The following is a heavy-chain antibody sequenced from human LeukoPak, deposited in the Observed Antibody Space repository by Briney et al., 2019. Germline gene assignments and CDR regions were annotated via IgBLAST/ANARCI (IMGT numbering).Heavy chain of an antibody. J-gene: IGHJ3*01. D-gene: IGHD3-22*01. Sequence: SETLSLNCAVSGYSISSGCYWGWIRQSPGKGLEWIATIFHSGSIFYNPSLKSRVTLSVDTSKNHFSLKLNSVNAADTALYYCARMGVSYYYDSSTYYPVAFDVWGQGTMVTVSS. CDR3: ARMGVSYYYDSSTYYPVAFDV. CDR2: IFHSGSI. CDR1: GYSISSGCY. V-gene: IGHV4-38-2*01.